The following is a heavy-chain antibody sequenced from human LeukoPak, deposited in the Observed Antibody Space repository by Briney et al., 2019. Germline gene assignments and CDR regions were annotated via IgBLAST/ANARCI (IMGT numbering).Heavy chain of an antibody. V-gene: IGHV4-30-4*08. CDR2: IYYSGST. J-gene: IGHJ4*02. Sequence: PSQTLSLACTVSGGSISSGDYYWSWIRQPPGKGLEWIGYIYYSGSTYYNPSLKSRVTISVDTSKNQFSLKLSSVTAADTAVYYCAREGVVVHTFDYWGQGTLVTVSS. D-gene: IGHD3-22*01. CDR1: GGSISSGDYY. CDR3: AREGVVVHTFDY.